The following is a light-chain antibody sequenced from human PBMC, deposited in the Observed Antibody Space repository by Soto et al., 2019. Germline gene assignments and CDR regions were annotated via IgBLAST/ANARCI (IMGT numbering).Light chain of an antibody. V-gene: IGKV3-15*01. CDR1: QSVSSY. Sequence: EIVMTQSPATLSVSPGERATLSCRVSQSVSSYLAWYQQKPGQAPRLLIYGASTRATGIPARFSGSESGTEFTLTISSLQSEDVAVYYCQQYNNWPPYTFGQGTKLEIK. CDR3: QQYNNWPPYT. J-gene: IGKJ2*01. CDR2: GAS.